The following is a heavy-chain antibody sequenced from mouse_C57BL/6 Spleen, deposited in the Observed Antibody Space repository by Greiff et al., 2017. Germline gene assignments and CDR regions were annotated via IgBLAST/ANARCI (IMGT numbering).Heavy chain of an antibody. J-gene: IGHJ1*03. V-gene: IGHV5-12*01. Sequence: EVQLQESGGGLVQPGGSLKLSCAASGFTFSDYYMYWVRQTPEKRLEWVAYISNGGGSTYYPDTVKGRFTISRDNAKNTLYLQMSRLKSEDTAMYYCARQDGYYWYFDVWGTGTTVTVSS. D-gene: IGHD2-3*01. CDR2: ISNGGGST. CDR3: ARQDGYYWYFDV. CDR1: GFTFSDYY.